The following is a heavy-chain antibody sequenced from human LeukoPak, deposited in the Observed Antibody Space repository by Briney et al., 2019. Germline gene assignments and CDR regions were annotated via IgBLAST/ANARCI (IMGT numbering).Heavy chain of an antibody. CDR3: TSSYTSGWYGPFDY. CDR2: IKSKTAGGTT. V-gene: IGHV3-15*01. CDR1: GFTFTDAW. D-gene: IGHD6-19*01. Sequence: GGSLRLSCAASGFTFTDAWMSWVRQAPRKGLEWVARIKSKTAGGTTDYAAPEKGRFTISRDDSKNTLYLQMNSLETEDTAVYYCTSSYTSGWYGPFDYWGQGTLVTVSS. J-gene: IGHJ4*02.